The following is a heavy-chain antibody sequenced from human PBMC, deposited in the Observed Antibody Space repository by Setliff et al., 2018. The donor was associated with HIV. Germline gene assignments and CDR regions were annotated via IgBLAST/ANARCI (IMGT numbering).Heavy chain of an antibody. CDR1: GYTFTSYA. V-gene: IGHV1-3*01. D-gene: IGHD3-22*01. CDR2: INAGNGNT. J-gene: IGHJ4*02. Sequence: GASVKVSCKASGYTFTSYAMHWVRQAPGQRLEWMGWINAGNGNTKYSQKFQGRVTITRDTSASTAYMELSSLRSEDTAVYYCARADERKKYYYDSSEKGGFDYWGQGTLLTVSS. CDR3: ARADERKKYYYDSSEKGGFDY.